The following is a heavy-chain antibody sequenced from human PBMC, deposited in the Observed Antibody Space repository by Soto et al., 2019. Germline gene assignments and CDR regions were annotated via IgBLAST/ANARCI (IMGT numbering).Heavy chain of an antibody. CDR3: ASMAPYYGSGSYYFDY. J-gene: IGHJ4*02. CDR2: INHSGST. CDR1: GGSFSGYY. D-gene: IGHD3-10*01. V-gene: IGHV4-34*01. Sequence: SETLSLTCAVYGGSFSGYYWTWIRQPPGTGLEWIGEINHSGSTNYNPSLKSRVTVSVDTSKNHFSLKLSSVTAADTAVYYCASMAPYYGSGSYYFDYWGQGTLVTVSS.